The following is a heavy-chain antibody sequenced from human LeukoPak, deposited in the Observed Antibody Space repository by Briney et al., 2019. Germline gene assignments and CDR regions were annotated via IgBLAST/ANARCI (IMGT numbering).Heavy chain of an antibody. CDR2: ISGSGGST. CDR1: GFTFSSYG. Sequence: GGSLRLSCAGSGFTFSSYGMSSVRQAPGKGLEWVSAISGSGGSTYYADSVKGRFTISRDNSKNTLYLQMNSLRAEDTAVYYCAKELWLKYGSYGVYWGQGTLVTVSS. CDR3: AKELWLKYGSYGVY. D-gene: IGHD1-26*01. J-gene: IGHJ4*02. V-gene: IGHV3-23*01.